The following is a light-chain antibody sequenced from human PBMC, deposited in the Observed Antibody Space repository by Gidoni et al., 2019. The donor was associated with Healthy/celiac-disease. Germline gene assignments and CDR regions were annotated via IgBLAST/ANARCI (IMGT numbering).Light chain of an antibody. J-gene: IGLJ3*02. CDR2: EGS. Sequence: QSALTQPASVSGSPGPSITIPCTGTSSDVGSYNLVSWSQHHPGKAPKLMISEGSKRPSGVSNRFSGSKSGNTASLTISGLQAEDEADYYCCSYAGSSTWVFGGGTKLTVL. V-gene: IGLV2-23*01. CDR1: SSDVGSYNL. CDR3: CSYAGSSTWV.